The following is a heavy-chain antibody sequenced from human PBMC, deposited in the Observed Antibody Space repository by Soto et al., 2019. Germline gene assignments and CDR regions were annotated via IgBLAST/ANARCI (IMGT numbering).Heavy chain of an antibody. CDR1: GYTFTGYG. V-gene: IGHV1-18*01. CDR3: ARARLGITIFGVVSYGMDV. D-gene: IGHD3-3*01. Sequence: ASVKVSWKDSGYTFTGYGISWVRQAPGQGLEWMGWISAYNGNTNYAQKLQGRVTMTTDTSTSTAYMELRSLRSDDTAVYYCARARLGITIFGVVSYGMDVWGQGTTVTVSS. CDR2: ISAYNGNT. J-gene: IGHJ6*02.